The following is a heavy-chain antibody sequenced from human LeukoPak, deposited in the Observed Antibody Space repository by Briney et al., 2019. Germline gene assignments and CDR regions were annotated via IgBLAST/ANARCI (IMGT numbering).Heavy chain of an antibody. CDR3: AKDFGYYYVTPSIDY. V-gene: IGHV3-9*01. J-gene: IGHJ4*02. CDR1: GFTFDDHA. Sequence: GRSLRLSCVASGFTFDDHAMHWVRQAPGKGLEWVSGISWNSGSIGYADSVKGRFTISRDNAKNSLYLQMNSLRAEVTALYYCAKDFGYYYVTPSIDYWGQGTLVTVSS. D-gene: IGHD3-10*02. CDR2: ISWNSGSI.